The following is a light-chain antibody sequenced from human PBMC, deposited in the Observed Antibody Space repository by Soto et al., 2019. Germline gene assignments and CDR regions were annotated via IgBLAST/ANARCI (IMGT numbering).Light chain of an antibody. J-gene: IGKJ1*01. V-gene: IGKV3-20*01. CDR1: QSVSSSY. CDR3: QQYGSSPRT. CDR2: GAS. Sequence: EIVLTQSPGTLSLSPGERDTLSCRASQSVSSSYLAWYQQKSGQAPGLLIYGASSRATGIPDRFSGSGSGTDFTLIISRLEPEDFAVYYCQQYGSSPRTFGQGTKVDIK.